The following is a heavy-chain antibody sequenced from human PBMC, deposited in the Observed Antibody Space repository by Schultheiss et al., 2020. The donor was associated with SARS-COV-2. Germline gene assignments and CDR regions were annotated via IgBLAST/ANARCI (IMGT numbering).Heavy chain of an antibody. CDR2: INPNSGGT. CDR1: GGTFSSYA. J-gene: IGHJ6*02. CDR3: ARSTSRDYYGMDV. V-gene: IGHV1-2*04. Sequence: ASVKVSCKASGGTFSSYAISWVRQAPGQGLEWMGGINPNSGGTNYAQKFQGWVTMTRDTSISTAYMELSRLRSDDTAVYYCARSTSRDYYGMDVWGQGTTVTVSS.